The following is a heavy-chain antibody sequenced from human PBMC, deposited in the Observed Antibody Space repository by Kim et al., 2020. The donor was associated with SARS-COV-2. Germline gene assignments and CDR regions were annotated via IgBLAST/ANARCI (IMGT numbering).Heavy chain of an antibody. CDR1: GFTFSDHY. D-gene: IGHD3-22*01. Sequence: GGSLRLSCAASGFTFSDHYMDWVRQAPGKGLEWVGRTRNKANSYTTEYAASVKGRFTISRDDSKNSLYLQMNSLKTEDTAVYYCASERVVADAFDIWGQGTMVTVSS. CDR2: TRNKANSYTT. CDR3: ASERVVADAFDI. J-gene: IGHJ3*02. V-gene: IGHV3-72*01.